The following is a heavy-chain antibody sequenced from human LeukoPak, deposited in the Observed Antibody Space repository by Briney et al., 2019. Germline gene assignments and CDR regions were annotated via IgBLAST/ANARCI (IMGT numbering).Heavy chain of an antibody. CDR1: GFTFRSYA. CDR3: TKGPSLCGGDCYSYYFDY. V-gene: IGHV3-23*01. J-gene: IGHJ4*02. Sequence: GGSLRLSCVASGFTFRSYAMSWVRQAPWKGLEWVSGIGGSGGITYYADSVKGRFSSSRDNSKNTLYLQMNSLRAEDTAVYYCTKGPSLCGGDCYSYYFDYWGQGTLVTVPS. CDR2: IGGSGGIT. D-gene: IGHD2-21*01.